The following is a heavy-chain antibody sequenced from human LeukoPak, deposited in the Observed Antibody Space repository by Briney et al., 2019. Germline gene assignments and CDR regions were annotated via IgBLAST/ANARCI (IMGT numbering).Heavy chain of an antibody. V-gene: IGHV4-59*01. Sequence: SETLSLTCTVSGDSISSYYWSWIRQPPGKGLEWIGDIYNSGSTNYNPSLKSRVTIPVDTSKNQFSLKLSSVTAADTAVYYCARVANRGGRGDSYYFDYWGQGTLVTVSS. CDR1: GDSISSYY. CDR2: IYNSGST. D-gene: IGHD2-21*02. CDR3: ARVANRGGRGDSYYFDY. J-gene: IGHJ4*02.